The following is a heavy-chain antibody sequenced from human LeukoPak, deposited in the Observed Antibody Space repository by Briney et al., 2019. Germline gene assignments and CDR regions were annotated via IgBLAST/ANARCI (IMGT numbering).Heavy chain of an antibody. CDR3: AKGSGSYRFDY. CDR1: GFTFSSYA. Sequence: GGALRLSCTTSGFTFSSYAMSWVRQGPGKGLEWVSTISASGGRTNYADSVMGRFTISRDNSKNTLYLQMNSLRAEDTAVYYCAKGSGSYRFDYWGQGTLVTVSS. CDR2: ISASGGRT. D-gene: IGHD1-26*01. J-gene: IGHJ4*02. V-gene: IGHV3-23*01.